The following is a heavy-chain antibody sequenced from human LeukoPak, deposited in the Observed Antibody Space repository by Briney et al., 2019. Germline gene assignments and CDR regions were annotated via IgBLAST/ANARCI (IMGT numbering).Heavy chain of an antibody. D-gene: IGHD1-26*01. CDR1: GFTFSSYS. J-gene: IGHJ3*02. CDR2: ISNSRSYI. V-gene: IGHV3-21*01. Sequence: GGSLRLSCAASGFTFSSYSMNWVRQAPGKGLEWVASISNSRSYIYYPDLVRGRFTISRDNTKNSLYLQMNRLRAEDTAVYYCARDVKPESIVGATDAFDIWGQGTMVTVSS. CDR3: ARDVKPESIVGATDAFDI.